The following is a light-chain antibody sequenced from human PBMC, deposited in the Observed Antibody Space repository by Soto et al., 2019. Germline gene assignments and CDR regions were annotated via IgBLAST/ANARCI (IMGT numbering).Light chain of an antibody. V-gene: IGKV1-17*01. CDR1: QGIRND. Sequence: DIQMTQSPSSLSASVGDRVTITCRASQGIRNDVGWYQQKPGKAPKRLSYAASSLQSGVPSRFSGSGSGTEFTLTISSLQPEDFATDYCLQHNSYPWTFGQGTKVEIK. J-gene: IGKJ1*01. CDR3: LQHNSYPWT. CDR2: AAS.